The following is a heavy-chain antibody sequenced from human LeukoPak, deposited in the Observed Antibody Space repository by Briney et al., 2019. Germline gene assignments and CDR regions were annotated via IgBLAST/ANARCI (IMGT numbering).Heavy chain of an antibody. V-gene: IGHV3-21*01. J-gene: IGHJ6*02. D-gene: IGHD2-2*01. CDR1: GFTFSSYS. CDR3: AREGVVPAAMDYYYYGMDV. CDR2: ISSSSSYI. Sequence: PGGSLRLSCAASGFTFSSYSMNWVRQAPGKGLEWVSSISSSSSYIYYADSVKGRFTISRDNAKNSLYLQMNSLRAEDTAVYYCAREGVVPAAMDYYYYGMDVWGQGTTVTVSS.